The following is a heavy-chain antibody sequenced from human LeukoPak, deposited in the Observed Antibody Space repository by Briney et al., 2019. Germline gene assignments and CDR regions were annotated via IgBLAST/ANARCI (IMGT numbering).Heavy chain of an antibody. V-gene: IGHV3-49*04. D-gene: IGHD2-2*01. Sequence: GGSLRLSCAASGFTFSSYSMNWVRQAPGKGLEWVGFIRSKAYGGTTEYAASVKGRFTISRDDSKSIAYLQMNSLKTEDTAVYYCTRRIVVVPAAPDFDYWGQGTLVTVSS. CDR1: GFTFSSYS. CDR2: IRSKAYGGTT. J-gene: IGHJ4*02. CDR3: TRRIVVVPAAPDFDY.